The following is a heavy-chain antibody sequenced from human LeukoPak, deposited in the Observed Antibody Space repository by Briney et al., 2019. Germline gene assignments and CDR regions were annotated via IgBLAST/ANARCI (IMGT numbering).Heavy chain of an antibody. Sequence: SETLSLTCAVSGGSISSSNWWSWVRQPPGKGLEWIGEIYHSGSTNYNPSLKSRVTILVDKSKNQFSLKLSSVTAADTAVYYCARSEEGCCSGGRCYRDAFDIWGQGTVVTVSS. J-gene: IGHJ3*02. CDR3: ARSEEGCCSGGRCYRDAFDI. CDR1: GGSISSSNW. D-gene: IGHD2-15*01. V-gene: IGHV4-4*02. CDR2: IYHSGST.